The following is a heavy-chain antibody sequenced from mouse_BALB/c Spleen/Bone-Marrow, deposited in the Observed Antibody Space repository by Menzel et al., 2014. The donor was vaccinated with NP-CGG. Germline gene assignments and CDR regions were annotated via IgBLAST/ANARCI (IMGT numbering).Heavy chain of an antibody. V-gene: IGHV14-3*02. J-gene: IGHJ4*01. Sequence: VQLQQSGAELVKPGASVKLSCTASGFNIKDTYMHWVKQRPEQGLEWIGRIDPANGNTKYDPKFQGKATITADTSSNTAYPQLSSLTSEDTAVYYCARGIFLYGNFLLDYWGQGTSVTVSS. D-gene: IGHD2-10*02. CDR2: IDPANGNT. CDR3: ARGIFLYGNFLLDY. CDR1: GFNIKDTY.